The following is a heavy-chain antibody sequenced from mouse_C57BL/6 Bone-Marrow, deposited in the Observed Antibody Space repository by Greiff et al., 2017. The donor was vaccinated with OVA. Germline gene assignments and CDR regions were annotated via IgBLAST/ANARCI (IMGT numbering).Heavy chain of an antibody. V-gene: IGHV1-64*01. CDR1: GYTFTSYW. CDR2: IHPNSGST. CDR3: ARCAMDY. J-gene: IGHJ4*01. Sequence: QVQLKESGAELVKPGASVKLSCKASGYTFTSYWMHWVKQRPGQGLEWIGMIHPNSGSTNYNEKFKSKATLTVDKSSSTAYMQLSSLTSEDSAVYYCARCAMDYWGQGTSVTVSS.